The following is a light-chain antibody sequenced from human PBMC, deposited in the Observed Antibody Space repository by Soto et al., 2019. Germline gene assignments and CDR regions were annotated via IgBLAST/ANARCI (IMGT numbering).Light chain of an antibody. CDR2: AAS. CDR3: QQYKNWWT. Sequence: EIVLTQSPGTLSLSPGEGATLSCRASQSLSINYLAWYQQKPGQAPRLLIYAASSRAAGLPARFSGSGSGTEFTLTISSLQSEDFAVYYCQQYKNWWTFGQGTKVDIK. V-gene: IGKV3D-15*01. J-gene: IGKJ1*01. CDR1: QSLSIN.